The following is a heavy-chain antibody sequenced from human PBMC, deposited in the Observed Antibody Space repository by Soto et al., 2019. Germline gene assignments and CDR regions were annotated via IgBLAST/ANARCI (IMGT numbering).Heavy chain of an antibody. D-gene: IGHD2-15*01. CDR2: IFPRGAA. V-gene: IGHV4-4*02. CDR1: GGSISADSW. Sequence: SETLCLTCSVAGGSISADSWWTWVRQFPGKGLEWIGDIFPRGAANYNPSLESRVAISIDSSNNQFSLELTSVTAADTAIYYCARLLGYCSSTSCLYSYWFAPWGQGTLVTVSS. CDR3: ARLLGYCSSTSCLYSYWFAP. J-gene: IGHJ5*01.